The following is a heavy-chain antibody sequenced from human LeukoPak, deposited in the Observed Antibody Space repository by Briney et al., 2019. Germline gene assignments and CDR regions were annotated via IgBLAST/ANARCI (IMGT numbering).Heavy chain of an antibody. V-gene: IGHV3-23*01. CDR2: ISGSGGST. Sequence: GGSLRLSCAASGFTFSSYAMSWVRQAPGKGLEWVSGISGSGGSTNYADSVKGRFTISRDNSKNTLYLQMNSLRAEDTAVFYCARVHLSDDAFDIWGQGTMVTVSS. J-gene: IGHJ3*02. CDR1: GFTFSSYA. CDR3: ARVHLSDDAFDI.